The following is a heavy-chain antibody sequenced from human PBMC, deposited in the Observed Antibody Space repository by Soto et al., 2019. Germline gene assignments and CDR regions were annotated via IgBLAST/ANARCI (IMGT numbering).Heavy chain of an antibody. CDR1: GFRFSLFW. Sequence: GGSLRLSCAASGFRFSLFWMSWVRQTPGKGLEWVANINEDGSEKFFADSVKGRFTISRDNAKNTVDLQMNSLRAEDTAIYYCATDGIVGGTSHYWGQGTLVTVSS. V-gene: IGHV3-7*03. CDR3: ATDGIVGGTSHY. D-gene: IGHD1-26*01. J-gene: IGHJ4*02. CDR2: INEDGSEK.